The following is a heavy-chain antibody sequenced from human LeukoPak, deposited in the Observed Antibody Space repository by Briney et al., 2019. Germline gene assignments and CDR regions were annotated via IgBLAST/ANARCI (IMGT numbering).Heavy chain of an antibody. V-gene: IGHV3-30*04. D-gene: IGHD6-19*01. CDR3: ARAVYRSGWYYFDY. Sequence: GRSLRLSCAASGFTFSSYAMQWVRQAPGKGLEWVAVISYDGSDKDYADSVKGRFTISRDNSKNTLYLERNSLRADDTAVYYCARAVYRSGWYYFDYWGQGTLVIVSS. CDR2: ISYDGSDK. CDR1: GFTFSSYA. J-gene: IGHJ4*02.